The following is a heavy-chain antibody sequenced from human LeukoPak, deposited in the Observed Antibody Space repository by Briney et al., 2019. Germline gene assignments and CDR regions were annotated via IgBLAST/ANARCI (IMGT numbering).Heavy chain of an antibody. CDR2: INHSGST. CDR1: GGSISSYY. Sequence: SETLSLTCTVSGGSISSYYWNWIRQPPGKGLEWIGEINHSGSTNYNPSLKSRVTISVDTSKNQFSLKLSSVTAADTAVYYCARNWYKKYWYFDLWGRGTLVTVSS. CDR3: ARNWYKKYWYFDL. D-gene: IGHD1/OR15-1a*01. V-gene: IGHV4-34*01. J-gene: IGHJ2*01.